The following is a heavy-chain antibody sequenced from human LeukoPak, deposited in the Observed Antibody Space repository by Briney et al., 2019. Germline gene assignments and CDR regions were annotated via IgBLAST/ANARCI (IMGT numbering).Heavy chain of an antibody. V-gene: IGHV1-3*01. D-gene: IGHD2-2*01. Sequence: GASVKVSCKASGYTFTSYTIHWVRQAPGQRLEWMGWINAGNGNTKYSQKFQGRVTITRDTSASTAYMELSSLRSEDTAVYYCARFRHVLPAASWFDPWGQGTLVTVSS. CDR1: GYTFTSYT. CDR2: INAGNGNT. J-gene: IGHJ5*02. CDR3: ARFRHVLPAASWFDP.